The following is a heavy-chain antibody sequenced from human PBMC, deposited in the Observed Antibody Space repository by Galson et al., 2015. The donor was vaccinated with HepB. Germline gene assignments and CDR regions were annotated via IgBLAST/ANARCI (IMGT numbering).Heavy chain of an antibody. V-gene: IGHV5-51*01. CDR2: IFPADSDT. CDR3: ARLESRGVYFDYLLPFDY. J-gene: IGHJ4*02. Sequence: QSGAEVKKPGESLKISCKGSEYSFSTYWIGWVRQMPGKGLEWIGSIFPADSDTTYSPSFQGHVTISADKSINTAYLQWTSLKASDTAMYYCARLESRGVYFDYLLPFDYWGQGTLVTVSS. D-gene: IGHD3-9*01. CDR1: EYSFSTYW.